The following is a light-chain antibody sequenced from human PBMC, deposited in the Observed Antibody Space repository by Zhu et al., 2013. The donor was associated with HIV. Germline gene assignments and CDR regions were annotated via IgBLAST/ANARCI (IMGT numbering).Light chain of an antibody. CDR2: ATS. CDR1: QRVSTNS. Sequence: EIVLTQSPTTLSLSPGQRATLSCRASQRVSTNSLSWYQQRPGQAPRLLIFATSSRASDVPDRFSAGGSGTDFTLTISRLEPEDYAVYYCHQYSLSRTFGQGTRVDMK. V-gene: IGKV3D-20*02. CDR3: HQYSLSRT. J-gene: IGKJ2*01.